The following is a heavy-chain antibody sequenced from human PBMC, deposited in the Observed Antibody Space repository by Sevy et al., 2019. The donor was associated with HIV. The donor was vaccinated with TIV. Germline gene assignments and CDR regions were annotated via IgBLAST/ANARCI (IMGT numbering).Heavy chain of an antibody. D-gene: IGHD4-17*01. CDR1: GFTFSSYA. V-gene: IGHV3-23*01. CDR3: AKVATTVTSMDYYFDY. Sequence: GGSLRLSCAASGFTFSSYAMSWVRQAPGKGLESVSAISGSGGSTYYADSVKGRFTISRDNSKNTLYLQMNSLRAEDTAVYYCAKVATTVTSMDYYFDYWGQGTLVTVSS. CDR2: ISGSGGST. J-gene: IGHJ4*02.